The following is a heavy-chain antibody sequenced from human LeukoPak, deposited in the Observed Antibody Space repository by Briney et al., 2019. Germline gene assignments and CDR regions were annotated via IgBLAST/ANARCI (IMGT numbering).Heavy chain of an antibody. CDR1: GYTLTELS. CDR2: FHPEDGET. D-gene: IGHD2-2*02. Sequence: SVKVSCKVSGYTLTELSMHWVRQAPGKGLEWVGGFHPEDGETIYAQKFQGRVTMTEDTSTDTAYMELSSLRSEDTAVYYCAAGRGIVVVPAAIIFDYWGQGTLVTVSS. V-gene: IGHV1-24*01. J-gene: IGHJ4*02. CDR3: AAGRGIVVVPAAIIFDY.